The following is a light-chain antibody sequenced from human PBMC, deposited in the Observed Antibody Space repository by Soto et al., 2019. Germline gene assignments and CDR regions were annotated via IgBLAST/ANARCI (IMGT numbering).Light chain of an antibody. CDR1: NNDVGAYTY. J-gene: IGLJ2*01. V-gene: IGLV2-8*01. CDR2: EVS. Sequence: QSVLTQPASVSGSPGQSITISCTGTNNDVGAYTYVSWYQQHPGKAPRLIIYEVSERPSGVPDRFSGSKSGNTASLTISGLQAEDEADYYCWSYAGGYNPVVFGGGTKVTVL. CDR3: WSYAGGYNPVV.